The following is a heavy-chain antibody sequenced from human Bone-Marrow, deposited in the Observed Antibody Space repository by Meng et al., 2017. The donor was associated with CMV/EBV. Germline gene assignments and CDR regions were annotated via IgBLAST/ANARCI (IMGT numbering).Heavy chain of an antibody. V-gene: IGHV4-59*01. D-gene: IGHD6-6*01. CDR2: IYYSGST. J-gene: IGHJ4*02. Sequence: SETLSLTCTVSGGSINSYYWSWIRQPPGKGLEWIGYIYYSGSTNYNPSLESRVTISIDTSKNQFSLKLTSVTAADTAGYYCARGGYSSSSVETAWGQGTLVTVAS. CDR3: ARGGYSSSSVETA. CDR1: GGSINSYY.